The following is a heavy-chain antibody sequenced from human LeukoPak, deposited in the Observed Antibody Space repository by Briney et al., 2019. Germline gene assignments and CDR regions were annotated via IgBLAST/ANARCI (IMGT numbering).Heavy chain of an antibody. CDR2: ISYDGTNK. J-gene: IGHJ4*02. Sequence: GGSLRLSCAASGFTFSNYAMHWVRQTPGKGLEWVAVISYDGTNKYYADSVKGRFAISRDDSKNTLHLQMDSLRAEDTAIYYCARAHGRITRDAYFDYWGQGTLVTVSS. CDR1: GFTFSNYA. CDR3: ARAHGRITRDAYFDY. D-gene: IGHD3-10*01. V-gene: IGHV3-30*09.